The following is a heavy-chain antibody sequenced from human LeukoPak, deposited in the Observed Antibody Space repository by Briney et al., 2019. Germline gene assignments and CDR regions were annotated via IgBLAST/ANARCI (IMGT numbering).Heavy chain of an antibody. CDR2: IKGDGSST. Sequence: PGGSLRLSCAASGFTFSNYSMNWVRQAPGKGLVWVSLIKGDGSSTNYADSVRGRFTISRDNAKNTVYLQMNSLRTEDTAVYYCARGLPNYYGMDVWGQGTTVTVSS. J-gene: IGHJ6*02. V-gene: IGHV3-74*01. CDR3: ARGLPNYYGMDV. CDR1: GFTFSNYS.